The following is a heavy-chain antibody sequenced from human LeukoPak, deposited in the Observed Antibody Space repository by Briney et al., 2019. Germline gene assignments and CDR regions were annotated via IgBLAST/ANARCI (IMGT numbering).Heavy chain of an antibody. CDR3: ASMTDTAMVVDY. V-gene: IGHV4-38-2*02. CDR2: IYHSGST. D-gene: IGHD5-18*01. CDR1: GYSISGGYY. J-gene: IGHJ4*02. Sequence: SETLSLTCTVSGYSISGGYYWGWIRQPPGKGLEWIGSIYHSGSTYYNPSLKSRVTISVDTSKNQFSLKLSSVTAADTAVYYCASMTDTAMVVDYWGQGTLVTVSS.